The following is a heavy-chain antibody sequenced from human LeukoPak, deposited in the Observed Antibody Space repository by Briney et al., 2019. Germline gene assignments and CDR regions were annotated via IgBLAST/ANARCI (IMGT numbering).Heavy chain of an antibody. J-gene: IGHJ4*02. D-gene: IGHD3-22*01. V-gene: IGHV3-23*01. CDR2: ISGSGGST. Sequence: GGSLRLSCAASGFTFSSYAMSWVRQAPGKGLEWVSAISGSGGSTYYADSVKGRFTISRDNSKNTLYLQMSSLRAEDTAVYYCAKDELDSSGYYSAGYFDYWGQGTLVTVSS. CDR3: AKDELDSSGYYSAGYFDY. CDR1: GFTFSSYA.